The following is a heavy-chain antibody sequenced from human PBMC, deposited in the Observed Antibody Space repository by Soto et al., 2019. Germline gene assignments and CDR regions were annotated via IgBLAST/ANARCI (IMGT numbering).Heavy chain of an antibody. J-gene: IGHJ4*02. CDR1: GYTFTGYY. V-gene: IGHV1-2*04. D-gene: IGHD4-4*01. Sequence: ASVKVSCKASGYTFTGYYMHWGRQAPGQGLEWMGWINPNSGGTNYAQKFQGWVTMTRDTSISTAYMELSRLRSDDTAVYYCARDLTSDSNFDYWGQGTLVTVSS. CDR3: ARDLTSDSNFDY. CDR2: INPNSGGT.